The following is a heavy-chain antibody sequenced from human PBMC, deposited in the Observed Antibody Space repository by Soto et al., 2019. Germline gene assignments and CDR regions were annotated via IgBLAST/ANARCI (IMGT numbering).Heavy chain of an antibody. D-gene: IGHD1-26*01. CDR3: ARGVGGLDY. CDR1: GFTVSSNY. J-gene: IGHJ4*02. CDR2: IYSGGNT. V-gene: IGHV3-53*01. Sequence: EVQVVESGGGLIQPGGSLRLSCAVAGFTVSSNYMTWVRQAPGKGLEWVSVIYSGGNTHYADSAKGRFTISRDNSKNTLYLQMNSLRAGDTAVYYCARGVGGLDYWGQGTLVTVSS.